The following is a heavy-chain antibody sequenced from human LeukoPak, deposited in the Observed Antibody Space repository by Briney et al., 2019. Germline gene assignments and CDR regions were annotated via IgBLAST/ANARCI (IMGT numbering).Heavy chain of an antibody. J-gene: IGHJ4*02. Sequence: ASVKVSCKASGYTFTSYYMHWVRQAPGQGLEWMGIINPSGGSTSYAQKFQGRVTMTRDTSTSTVYMELSSVRSEDTAVYYCARELFSAAFYYWGQGTLVTVSS. CDR1: GYTFTSYY. D-gene: IGHD3-10*02. CDR2: INPSGGST. V-gene: IGHV1-46*01. CDR3: ARELFSAAFYY.